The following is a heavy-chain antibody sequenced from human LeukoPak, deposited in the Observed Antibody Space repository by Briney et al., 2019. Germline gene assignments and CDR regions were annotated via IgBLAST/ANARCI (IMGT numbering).Heavy chain of an antibody. J-gene: IGHJ4*02. V-gene: IGHV3-30-3*01. CDR2: ISYDGSNK. D-gene: IGHD3-22*01. Sequence: GGSLRLSCAASGFTFSSYAMHWVRQAPGKGLEWVAVISYDGSNKYYADSVKGRFTISRDNSKNTFYLQMNSLRAEDTAVYYCAKKPGYYDTSGPEDYFDYWGQGTLVTVSS. CDR1: GFTFSSYA. CDR3: AKKPGYYDTSGPEDYFDY.